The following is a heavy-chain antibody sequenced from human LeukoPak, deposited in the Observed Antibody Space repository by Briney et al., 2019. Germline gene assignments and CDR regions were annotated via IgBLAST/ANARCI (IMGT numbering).Heavy chain of an antibody. CDR3: ARGDYYDSSGIAVQH. J-gene: IGHJ1*01. Sequence: PSETLSLTCTVSGGSISSYYWSWIRQPPGKGLEWIGYIYYSGSTNYNPSLKGRVTISVDTSKNQFSLKLSSVTAADTAVYYCARGDYYDSSGIAVQHWGQGTLVTVSS. V-gene: IGHV4-59*12. CDR2: IYYSGST. CDR1: GGSISSYY. D-gene: IGHD3-22*01.